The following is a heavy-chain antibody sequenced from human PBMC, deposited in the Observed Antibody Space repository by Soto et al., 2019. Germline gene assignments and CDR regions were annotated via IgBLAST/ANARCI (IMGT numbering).Heavy chain of an antibody. CDR2: IWYDGSNK. J-gene: IGHJ6*02. CDR1: GFTFSTYG. Sequence: QVQLVESGGGVVQPGRSLRLSCAASGFTFSTYGMHWVRQAPGKGLEWVAVIWYDGSNKYYADSVQGRFTISRDNSKNTLYLQMNSLRAEDTAVYYCASLQLLVGGYYYGLDVWGQGTTVTVSS. V-gene: IGHV3-33*01. D-gene: IGHD6-19*01. CDR3: ASLQLLVGGYYYGLDV.